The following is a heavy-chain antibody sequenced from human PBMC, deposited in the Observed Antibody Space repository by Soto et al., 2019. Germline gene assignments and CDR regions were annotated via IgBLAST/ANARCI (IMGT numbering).Heavy chain of an antibody. Sequence: QVQLVESGGGVVQPGRSLRLSCAASGFTFSSYGMHWVRQAPGKGLEWVAVISYDGSNKYYADSVKGRFTISRDNSKNTLYLQMNSLRAEDTAVYYCAKRCDYNSGMDVWGQVTTVTVSS. CDR3: AKRCDYNSGMDV. V-gene: IGHV3-30*18. CDR2: ISYDGSNK. J-gene: IGHJ6*02. CDR1: GFTFSSYG.